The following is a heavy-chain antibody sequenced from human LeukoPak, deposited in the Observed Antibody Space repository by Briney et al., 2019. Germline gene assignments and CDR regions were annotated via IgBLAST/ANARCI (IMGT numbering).Heavy chain of an antibody. V-gene: IGHV4-59*12. J-gene: IGHJ4*02. CDR3: ARVSGVVEPIDS. Sequence: SETLSLTCTVSGGSISSYYWSWIRQPPGKGLEWIGYIYHSGSTNYNPSLKSRVTISVDTSKNQFSLKLSSVTAADTAMYYCARVSGVVEPIDSWGQGTLVTVSS. D-gene: IGHD2-21*01. CDR1: GGSISSYY. CDR2: IYHSGST.